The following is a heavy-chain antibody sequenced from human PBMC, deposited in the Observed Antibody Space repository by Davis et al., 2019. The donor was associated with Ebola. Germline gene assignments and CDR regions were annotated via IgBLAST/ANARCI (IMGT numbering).Heavy chain of an antibody. CDR1: GFTFSSYW. Sequence: PWGSLRLSCAVSGFTFSSYWMSWVRQAPGKGLEWVAKIKQDGREKYYVDSVKGRFTISRDNAKNSLYLQMNSLRAEDTAVYYCVRGEGTFDPWGQGTLVTVSS. D-gene: IGHD3-10*01. V-gene: IGHV3-7*01. CDR3: VRGEGTFDP. CDR2: IKQDGREK. J-gene: IGHJ5*02.